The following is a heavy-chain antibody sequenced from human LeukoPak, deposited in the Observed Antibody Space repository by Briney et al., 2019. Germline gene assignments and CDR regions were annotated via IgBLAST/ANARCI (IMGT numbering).Heavy chain of an antibody. V-gene: IGHV3-23*01. CDR2: ISGSGSST. CDR3: ARLTGSGIVGTTGGFDH. CDR1: GFTFSSYA. D-gene: IGHD1-26*01. Sequence: GGSLRLSCAASGFTFSSYAMNLVRQAPGKGLEWVSSISGSGSSTYSAESVKGRFTISRDKSKNTLYLQMNSLRGEDTAIYYCARLTGSGIVGTTGGFDHWGQGTLVTVSS. J-gene: IGHJ4*02.